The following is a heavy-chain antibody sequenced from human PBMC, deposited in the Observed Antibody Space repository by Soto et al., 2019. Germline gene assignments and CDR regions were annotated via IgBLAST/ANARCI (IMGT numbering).Heavy chain of an antibody. D-gene: IGHD5-18*01. CDR2: INSDGSST. CDR1: GFTLNNYW. V-gene: IGHV3-74*01. CDR3: ARGGYRRPVDY. Sequence: EVQLVESGGGLVQPGGSLRLSCAASGFTLNNYWMHWVRQTPGKGLVWVSRINSDGSSTGYADSVKGRFTISRDNARNTLYLQMNSLRAEDTAVDYCARGGYRRPVDYWGQGTLVTVSS. J-gene: IGHJ4*02.